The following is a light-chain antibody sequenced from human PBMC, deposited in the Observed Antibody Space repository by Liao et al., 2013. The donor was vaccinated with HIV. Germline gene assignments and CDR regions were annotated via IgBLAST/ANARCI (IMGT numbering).Light chain of an antibody. Sequence: YVLTQPPSVSVAPGETARITCGGDNVGTKSVHWYQQKPGQAPVLVLYYDTDRPSGTPERFSGSNSGDTATLTIRRVEAGDEADYYCQVWHDTTDHFVFGTGTKVTVL. CDR2: YDT. V-gene: IGLV3-21*04. CDR1: NVGTKS. CDR3: QVWHDTTDHFV. J-gene: IGLJ1*01.